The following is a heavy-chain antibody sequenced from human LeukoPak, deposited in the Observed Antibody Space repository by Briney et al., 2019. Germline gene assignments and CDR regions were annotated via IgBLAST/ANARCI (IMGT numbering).Heavy chain of an antibody. Sequence: GGSLRLSCAASGFTFSSFAMSWVRHAPGKGLEWVSVITRRCTTYYAEYVKGRFTISRDTYKNRLYQQMNNLRANDTAVYSCAKDAVAPGSGGDFFDYWGQGTLVTVSS. CDR3: AKDAVAPGSGGDFFDY. J-gene: IGHJ4*02. V-gene: IGHV3-23*01. CDR2: ITRRCTT. CDR1: GFTFSSFA. D-gene: IGHD3-10*01.